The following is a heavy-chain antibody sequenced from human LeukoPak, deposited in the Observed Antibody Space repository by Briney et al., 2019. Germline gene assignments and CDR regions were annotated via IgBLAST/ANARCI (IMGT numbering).Heavy chain of an antibody. D-gene: IGHD1-7*01. CDR1: GYTFTGYY. CDR3: ARGAGLTILTGTTDY. J-gene: IGHJ4*02. Sequence: ASVKVSCKASGYTFTGYYIHWVRQAPGQGLEWMGWINPNSGGTNYAQKFQGRVTMTRDTSISTAYMELSRLRTDDTAVYYCARGAGLTILTGTTDYWGQGTLVTVSS. CDR2: INPNSGGT. V-gene: IGHV1-2*02.